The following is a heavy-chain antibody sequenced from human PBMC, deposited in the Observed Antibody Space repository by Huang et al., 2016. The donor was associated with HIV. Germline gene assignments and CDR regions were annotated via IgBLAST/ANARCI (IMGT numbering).Heavy chain of an antibody. Sequence: QVQLVESGGGVVQPGRSLRLSCAAVSGFTFSSYGMHWVRQAPGKGLEWVAVISYDRSNKYYADSVKGRFNISRDNSKNTLYLEMNSLRVEDTGVYYCAKDRNSAYLDYWGQGTLVTVSS. V-gene: IGHV3-30*18. J-gene: IGHJ4*02. CDR2: ISYDRSNK. CDR1: GFTFSSYG. CDR3: AKDRNSAYLDY. D-gene: IGHD3-22*01.